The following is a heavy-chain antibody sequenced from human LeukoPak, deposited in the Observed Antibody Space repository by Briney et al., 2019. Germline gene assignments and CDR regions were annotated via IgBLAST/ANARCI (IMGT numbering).Heavy chain of an antibody. CDR1: GVSVSSGSYY. Sequence: SETLSLACTVSGVSVSSGSYYWSWIRQPPGKGLEWIGYIYYSGSTNYNPSLKSRVTISVDTSKNQFSLKLSSVTAADTAVYYCARDPKIFPSWFDPWGQGTLVTVSS. V-gene: IGHV4-61*01. J-gene: IGHJ5*02. CDR2: IYYSGST. CDR3: ARDPKIFPSWFDP. D-gene: IGHD3-9*01.